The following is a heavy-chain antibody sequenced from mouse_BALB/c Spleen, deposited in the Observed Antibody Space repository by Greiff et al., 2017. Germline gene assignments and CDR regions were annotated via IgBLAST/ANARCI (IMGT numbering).Heavy chain of an antibody. CDR2: ISSGSSTI. CDR3: ARGSYYDYEGAMDY. J-gene: IGHJ4*01. CDR1: GFTFSSFG. Sequence: EVKVVESGGGLVQPGGSRKLSCAASGFTFSSFGMHWVRQAPEKGLEWVAYISSGSSTIYYADTVKGRFTISRDNPKNTLFLQMTSLRSEDTAMYYCARGSYYDYEGAMDYWGQGTSVTVSS. D-gene: IGHD2-4*01. V-gene: IGHV5-17*02.